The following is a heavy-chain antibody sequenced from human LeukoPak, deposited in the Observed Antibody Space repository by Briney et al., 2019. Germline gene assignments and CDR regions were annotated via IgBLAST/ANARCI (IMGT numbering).Heavy chain of an antibody. CDR2: ISGSGGST. V-gene: IGHV3-23*01. CDR3: ARVVTLWAAAGGPEYNWFDP. D-gene: IGHD6-13*01. J-gene: IGHJ5*02. CDR1: GFTFSSYA. Sequence: PGGSLRLSCAASGFTFSSYAMSWVRQAPGKGLEWVSAISGSGGSTYYADSVKGRFTISRDNSKNTLYLQMNSLRAEDTAVYYCARVVTLWAAAGGPEYNWFDPWGQGTLVTVSS.